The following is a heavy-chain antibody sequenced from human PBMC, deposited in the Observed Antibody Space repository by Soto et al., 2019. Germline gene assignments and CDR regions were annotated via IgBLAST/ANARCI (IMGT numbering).Heavy chain of an antibody. CDR3: ARSDGRY. J-gene: IGHJ4*02. CDR2: IYYSGST. Sequence: SETLSLTCTISGGSISSYFWSWIRQPPGKGLEWIGYIYYSGSTNYNPSLKSRVTISVDTSKNQFSLKLSSVTAADTAVYYCARSDGRYWGQGTLVTVSS. CDR1: GGSISSYF. V-gene: IGHV4-59*01.